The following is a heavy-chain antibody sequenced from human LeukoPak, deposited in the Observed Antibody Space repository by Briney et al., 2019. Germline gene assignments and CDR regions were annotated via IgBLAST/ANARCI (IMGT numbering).Heavy chain of an antibody. D-gene: IGHD1-26*01. CDR3: CLSGSYYSYAFDI. J-gene: IGHJ3*02. CDR2: INTDGSST. Sequence: GGSLRLSCAASGFTFSSYWMHWVRQAPGKGLVWVSRINTDGSSTSYADSVKGRFTISRDNAKNTLYLQMNSLRAEDTAVYYCCLSGSYYSYAFDIWGQGTMVTVSS. V-gene: IGHV3-74*01. CDR1: GFTFSSYW.